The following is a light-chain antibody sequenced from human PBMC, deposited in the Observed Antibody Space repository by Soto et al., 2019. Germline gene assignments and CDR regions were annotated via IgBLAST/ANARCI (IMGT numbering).Light chain of an antibody. Sequence: QAVVTQEPSFSVSPGGTVTLTCGLSSGSVSTSYYPSWYQQTPGQAPRTLIYSTKIRSSGVPDRFSGSILGNKAALTITGAQTDDESDYYCQSYDSSLSGWVFGGGTKVTVL. J-gene: IGLJ3*02. CDR2: STK. V-gene: IGLV8-61*01. CDR3: QSYDSSLSGWV. CDR1: SGSVSTSYY.